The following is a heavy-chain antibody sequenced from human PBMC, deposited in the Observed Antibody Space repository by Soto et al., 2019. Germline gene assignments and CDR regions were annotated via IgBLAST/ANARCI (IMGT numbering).Heavy chain of an antibody. CDR2: ISSSSSYT. V-gene: IGHV3-11*06. CDR3: ARGHGGDIVVVPAAWAVAFDI. Sequence: PGGSLRLSCAASGFTFSDYYMSWIRQAPGKGLEWVSYISSSSSYTNYADSVKGRFTISRDNAKNSLYLQMNSLRAEDTAVYYCARGHGGDIVVVPAAWAVAFDIWGQGTMVTVSS. D-gene: IGHD2-2*01. J-gene: IGHJ3*02. CDR1: GFTFSDYY.